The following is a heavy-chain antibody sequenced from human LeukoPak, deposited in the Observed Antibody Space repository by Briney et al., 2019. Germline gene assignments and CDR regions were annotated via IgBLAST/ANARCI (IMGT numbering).Heavy chain of an antibody. J-gene: IGHJ3*02. CDR3: ARFWAVTTFRNAFDI. CDR2: IYDSGST. Sequence: SETLSLTCAVSGGSIRSSYYYWGWIRQPPGKGLEWIGSIYDSGSTYYNPSLKSRVTISVDTSKNQFSLKLNSVTAADTAVYYCARFWAVTTFRNAFDIWGQGTMVTVSS. D-gene: IGHD4-17*01. V-gene: IGHV4-39*01. CDR1: GGSIRSSYYY.